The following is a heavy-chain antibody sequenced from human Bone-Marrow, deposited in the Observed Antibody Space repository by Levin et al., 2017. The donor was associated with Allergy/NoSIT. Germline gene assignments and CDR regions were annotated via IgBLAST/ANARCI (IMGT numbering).Heavy chain of an antibody. D-gene: IGHD4-17*01. Sequence: SETLSLTCTVSGDSMSSSRASAYYWGWIRQPPGKGLEWIGSLYYSGFAYYSPSLKSRLTISVDTSKNQFSLKLSSVTAADTAVYCCARLDGAVYYFDYWGQGTLVTVSS. J-gene: IGHJ4*02. CDR1: GDSMSSSRASAYY. CDR3: ARLDGAVYYFDY. CDR2: LYYSGFA. V-gene: IGHV4-39*01.